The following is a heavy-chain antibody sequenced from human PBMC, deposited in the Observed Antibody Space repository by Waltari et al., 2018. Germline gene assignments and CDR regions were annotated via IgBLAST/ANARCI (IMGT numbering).Heavy chain of an antibody. V-gene: IGHV3-9*01. J-gene: IGHJ4*02. D-gene: IGHD3-10*01. Sequence: EVQLVESGGGLVQPGGSLRIACAASGFTLDDLGMHWVRLVAGRGLEWVSAISWNGGTIAYADSVKGRFTISRDNTKSSLHLQMHSLRTEDTAVYYCAKDMRLRGILITSVDFWGQGIPVTVSS. CDR1: GFTLDDLG. CDR2: ISWNGGTI. CDR3: AKDMRLRGILITSVDF.